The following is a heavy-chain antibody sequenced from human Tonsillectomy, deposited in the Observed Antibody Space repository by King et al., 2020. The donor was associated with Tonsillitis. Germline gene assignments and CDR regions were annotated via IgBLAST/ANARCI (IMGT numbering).Heavy chain of an antibody. Sequence: EVQLVESGGGLVQPGGSLRLSCAASGITFSSYAMSWVRQTPGKGLEWVSDISGSGGSTHYADSVKGRFTISRDNSKNTLYLQMNSLRAEDTAVYYCAKDPAEGGYRENYFEYWGQGTLVTVSS. V-gene: IGHV3-23*04. CDR2: ISGSGGST. CDR3: AKDPAEGGYRENYFEY. CDR1: GITFSSYA. J-gene: IGHJ4*02. D-gene: IGHD5-12*01.